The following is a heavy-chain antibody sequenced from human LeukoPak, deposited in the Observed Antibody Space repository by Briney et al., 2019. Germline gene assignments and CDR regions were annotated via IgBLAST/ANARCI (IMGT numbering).Heavy chain of an antibody. Sequence: SETLSLTCTVSGGSVTSGNYYWNWIRQPAGKGLEWIGRIYTNGGASYNPSLKSRVTISIDASKNQLSLKLSSVTAADTAVYYCAREPPGYWGQGILVTVSS. J-gene: IGHJ4*02. CDR1: GGSVTSGNYY. CDR2: IYTNGGA. V-gene: IGHV4-61*02. CDR3: AREPPGY.